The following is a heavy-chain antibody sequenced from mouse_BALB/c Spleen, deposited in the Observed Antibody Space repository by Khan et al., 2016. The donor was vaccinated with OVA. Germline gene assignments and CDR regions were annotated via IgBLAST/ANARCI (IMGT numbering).Heavy chain of an antibody. V-gene: IGHV1S81*02. CDR2: INPSDGDT. D-gene: IGHD2-2*01. CDR3: IRSGYGSFAY. J-gene: IGHJ3*01. Sequence: QVHVKQSGAELVKPGASVKLSCKASGYTFISYYMYWVKQRPGQGLEWIGEINPSDGDTNFNEKFKSKATLTVDKSSNTAYMQLSSLASEDSAVYYCIRSGYGSFAYWGQGTLVTVSA. CDR1: GYTFISYY.